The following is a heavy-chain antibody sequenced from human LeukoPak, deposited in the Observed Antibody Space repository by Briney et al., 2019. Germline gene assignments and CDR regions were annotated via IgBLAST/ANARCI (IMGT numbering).Heavy chain of an antibody. Sequence: GASVKVSCKAAGYTFTSYDINWVRQATGQGLGGMGWMNLNSGDTGDAQKFQGRVTMTRNSSITTAYMELSSLRSEDTAVYYCARRHGRCSDGSCYYPDYWGQGTLVTVSS. CDR3: ARRHGRCSDGSCYYPDY. CDR1: GYTFTSYD. CDR2: MNLNSGDT. V-gene: IGHV1-8*01. D-gene: IGHD2-15*01. J-gene: IGHJ4*02.